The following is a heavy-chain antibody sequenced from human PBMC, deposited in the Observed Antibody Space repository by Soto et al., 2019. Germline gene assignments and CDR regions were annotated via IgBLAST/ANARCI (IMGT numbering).Heavy chain of an antibody. CDR2: VFYTGTT. D-gene: IGHD3-22*01. V-gene: IGHV4-59*01. Sequence: QVQLQESGPGLVKASETLSLTRTVSGGSTSRYHWGWVRQPPGQGLEWVGYVFYTGTTRYNPSLSARVTMSVDTSRNLFSLKLSSVTAADTAVYYCARLLYHDTSGLQYYYFDLWGQGTLVTVSS. CDR1: GGSTSRYH. CDR3: ARLLYHDTSGLQYYYFDL. J-gene: IGHJ4*02.